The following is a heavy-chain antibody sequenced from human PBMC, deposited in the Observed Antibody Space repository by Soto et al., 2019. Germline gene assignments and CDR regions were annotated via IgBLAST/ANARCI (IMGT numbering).Heavy chain of an antibody. CDR2: IYYSGRT. V-gene: IGHV4-39*01. J-gene: IGHJ4*02. CDR3: ARQRTTVVTQAYFDH. D-gene: IGHD2-21*02. Sequence: SETLSLTCIVPRESISSSSYYWGWSRQPPGKGLEWIGSIYYSGRTYYNPSFKSRVTISIDTSKNQFSLKLSSVTATDTAVYYCARQRTTVVTQAYFDHWGQGALVTVSS. CDR1: RESISSSSYY.